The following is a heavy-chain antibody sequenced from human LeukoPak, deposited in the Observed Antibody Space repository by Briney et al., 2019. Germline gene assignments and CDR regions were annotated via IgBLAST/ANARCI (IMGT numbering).Heavy chain of an antibody. D-gene: IGHD4-17*01. CDR2: TSYDGSNR. CDR3: AREAWGTVTDY. CDR1: GFTFSSYG. Sequence: QAGGSLRLSCAASGFTFSSYGMHWVRQAPGKGLEWVAATSYDGSNRHYADSVKGRFTISRDNSKNTLYLQINSLRAEDTAVYYCAREAWGTVTDYWGQGTLVTVSS. V-gene: IGHV3-30*03. J-gene: IGHJ4*02.